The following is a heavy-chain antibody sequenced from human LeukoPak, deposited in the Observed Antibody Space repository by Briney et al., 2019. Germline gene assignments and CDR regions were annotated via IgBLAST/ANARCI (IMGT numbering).Heavy chain of an antibody. CDR1: GYTLTELS. CDR3: ALLGYSSSNELSRWFDP. CDR2: FDPEDGET. J-gene: IGHJ5*02. Sequence: ASVKVSCKVSGYTLTELSMHWVRQAPGKGLEWMGGFDPEDGETIYAQKFQGRVTMTEDTSTDTAYMELSSLRSEDTAVYYCALLGYSSSNELSRWFDPWGQGTLVTVSS. D-gene: IGHD6-6*01. V-gene: IGHV1-24*01.